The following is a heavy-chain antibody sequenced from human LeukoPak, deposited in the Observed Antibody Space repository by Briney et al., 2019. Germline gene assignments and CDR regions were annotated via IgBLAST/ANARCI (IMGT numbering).Heavy chain of an antibody. J-gene: IGHJ4*02. CDR3: ARVRGSGGFVIDY. V-gene: IGHV5-51*01. D-gene: IGHD6-19*01. CDR2: IFPGDSDT. Sequence: GESLKISCKDSGYSFTNYWIGWVRQMPGKGLEWMGIIFPGDSDTRYSPSFQGQVTISADKSISTPYLQWSSLKASDTAMYYCARVRGSGGFVIDYWGQGTLVTVSS. CDR1: GYSFTNYW.